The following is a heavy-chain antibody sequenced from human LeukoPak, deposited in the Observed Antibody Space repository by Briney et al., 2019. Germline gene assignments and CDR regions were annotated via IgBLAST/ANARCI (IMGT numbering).Heavy chain of an antibody. Sequence: GGSLRLSCAASEFTFSTYSMNWVRQAPGKGLEWVSSISSGSTYIYYADSVRGRFTISRDNAKNSLYLQMNSLRAEDTAVYYCARDRGVDGDDYWGQGTLVTVSS. J-gene: IGHJ4*02. CDR1: EFTFSTYS. CDR3: ARDRGVDGDDY. V-gene: IGHV3-21*01. D-gene: IGHD4-17*01. CDR2: ISSGSTYI.